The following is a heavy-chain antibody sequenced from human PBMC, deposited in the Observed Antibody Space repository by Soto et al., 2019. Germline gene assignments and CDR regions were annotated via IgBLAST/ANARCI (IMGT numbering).Heavy chain of an antibody. CDR3: ARDLEMWSSSGWCQLDY. CDR1: GFTFSSYA. Sequence: QVQLVESGGGVVQPGRSLRLSCAASGFTFSSYAMHWVRQAPGKGLEWVAVISYDGSNKYYADSVKGRFTISRDHSKNTLYLQMNSLRAEDTAVYYCARDLEMWSSSGWCQLDYWGQGTLVTVSS. CDR2: ISYDGSNK. D-gene: IGHD6-19*01. V-gene: IGHV3-30-3*01. J-gene: IGHJ4*02.